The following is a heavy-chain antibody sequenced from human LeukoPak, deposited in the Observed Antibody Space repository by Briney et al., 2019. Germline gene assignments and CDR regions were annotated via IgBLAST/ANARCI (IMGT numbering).Heavy chain of an antibody. CDR2: INPKSGDT. V-gene: IGHV1-2*02. CDR3: ARVGGSLYYYYYYMDV. CDR1: GYTFTGDY. J-gene: IGHJ6*03. Sequence: ASVKVSCKASGYTFTGDYMHWVRQAPGQGLEWMGWINPKSGDTNYAQKFQGRVTITRNTSISTAYMELSSLRSEDTAVYYCARVGGSLYYYYYYMDVWGKGTTVTVSS.